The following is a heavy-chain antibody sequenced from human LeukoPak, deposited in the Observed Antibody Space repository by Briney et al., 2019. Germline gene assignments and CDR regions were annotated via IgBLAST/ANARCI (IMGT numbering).Heavy chain of an antibody. CDR2: TYYRSKWNN. CDR1: GDSFSSNSAA. Sequence: SQTLSLTCAISGDSFSSNSAAWNWIRQSPSRGLEWLGRTYYRSKWNNDYAVSVKSRIIINPDTFKNHFSLQLNSVTPEDTAVYYCARAGDLDFDYWGQGTLVTVSS. CDR3: ARAGDLDFDY. J-gene: IGHJ4*02. V-gene: IGHV6-1*01.